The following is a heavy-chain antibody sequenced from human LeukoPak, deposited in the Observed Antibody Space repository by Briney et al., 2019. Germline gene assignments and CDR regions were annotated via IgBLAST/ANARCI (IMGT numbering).Heavy chain of an antibody. CDR1: GGSISSYY. CDR2: IYYSGST. V-gene: IGHV4-59*08. J-gene: IGHJ4*02. D-gene: IGHD3-16*01. CDR3: ARQLRHEYLFTQKYFDY. Sequence: SETLSLTCTVSGGSISSYYWSWIRQPPGKGLEWIGYIYYSGSTNYNPSLKSRVTISVDTSKNQFSLKLSTVTAADTAVYYCARQLRHEYLFTQKYFDYWGQGTLVTVSS.